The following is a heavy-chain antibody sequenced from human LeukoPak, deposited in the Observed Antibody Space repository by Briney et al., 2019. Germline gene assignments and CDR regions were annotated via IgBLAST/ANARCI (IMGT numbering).Heavy chain of an antibody. D-gene: IGHD6-6*01. V-gene: IGHV1-24*01. J-gene: IGHJ5*02. CDR1: GYTLTELS. CDR3: ATDQTYSSSSGWFDP. CDR2: FDPEDGET. Sequence: GASVKVSCKVSGYTLTELSMHWVRQAPGKGLEWMGGFDPEDGETIYAQKLQGRVTMTEDTSTDTAYMELSSLRSEDTAVYYCATDQTYSSSSGWFDPWGQGTLVTVSS.